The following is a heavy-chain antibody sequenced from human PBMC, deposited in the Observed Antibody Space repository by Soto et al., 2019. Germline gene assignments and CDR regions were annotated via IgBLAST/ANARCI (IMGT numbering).Heavy chain of an antibody. Sequence: EVQLVESGGGFIQPGGSLRLSCAASGFTVTNNFMSWVRQAPGKGLEWASVISPDGRPYYADSVKGRFTIPPDISRNTPDRQINSLTVEDTALYYWARDRDRVVTPEDYQQWGQGALVTVSS. CDR3: ARDRDRVVTPEDYQQ. CDR1: GFTVTNNF. J-gene: IGHJ1*01. D-gene: IGHD2-21*02. CDR2: ISPDGRP. V-gene: IGHV3-53*01.